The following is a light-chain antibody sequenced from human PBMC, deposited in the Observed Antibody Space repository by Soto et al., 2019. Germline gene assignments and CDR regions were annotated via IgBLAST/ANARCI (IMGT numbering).Light chain of an antibody. CDR3: QQYNTYRT. Sequence: DIQITQSPSTLSASVGDRVTITCRASQSISSWLAWYQQKPGKAPKLLIYKASSLESGVPSRFSGSGSGTEFTLTISXLQPDDFATYYCQQYNTYRTFGQGTKVDTK. CDR1: QSISSW. V-gene: IGKV1-5*03. CDR2: KAS. J-gene: IGKJ1*01.